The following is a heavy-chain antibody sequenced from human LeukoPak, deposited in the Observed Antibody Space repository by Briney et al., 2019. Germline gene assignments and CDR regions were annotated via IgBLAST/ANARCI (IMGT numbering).Heavy chain of an antibody. CDR2: ISHSGST. Sequence: SETLSLTCTVSGGSITSGGNYWSWIRQHPGEGLEWIGYISHSGSTYYNPSLKSRVTISVDTSKNQLSLQLSSVTAADTAVYYCARYYCGSSSCPGVDYWGRGTLVTVSS. D-gene: IGHD2-2*01. CDR1: GGSITSGGNY. CDR3: ARYYCGSSSCPGVDY. V-gene: IGHV4-31*03. J-gene: IGHJ4*02.